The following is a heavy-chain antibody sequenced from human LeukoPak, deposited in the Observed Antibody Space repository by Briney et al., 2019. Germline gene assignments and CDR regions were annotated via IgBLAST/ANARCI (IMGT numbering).Heavy chain of an antibody. Sequence: SQTLSLTCTVSGGSISGGDYYYSWIRQPPGKGLEWIGYIYYRGNTYYNPSLKSRVTMSLDTAKSQFSLNLSSVTAADTAVYYCARGGSGWYPFDYWGQGTLVTVSS. CDR3: ARGGSGWYPFDY. D-gene: IGHD6-19*01. CDR1: GGSISGGDYY. V-gene: IGHV4-30-4*01. J-gene: IGHJ4*02. CDR2: IYYRGNT.